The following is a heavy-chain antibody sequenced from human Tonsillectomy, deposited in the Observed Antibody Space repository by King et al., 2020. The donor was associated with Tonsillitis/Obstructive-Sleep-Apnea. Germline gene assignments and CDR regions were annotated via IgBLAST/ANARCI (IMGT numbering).Heavy chain of an antibody. CDR1: GFTFSSYA. Sequence: VQLVESGGGVVQPGRSLRLSCAASGFTFSSYAMHWVRQAPGKGLEWVAVISYDGSNKYYADSVKGRFTISRDNSKNTLYLQMNSLRAEDTAVYYCARAHYYDSSGYHYVWAFDIWGQGTMVTVSS. J-gene: IGHJ3*02. V-gene: IGHV3-30*04. CDR3: ARAHYYDSSGYHYVWAFDI. D-gene: IGHD3-22*01. CDR2: ISYDGSNK.